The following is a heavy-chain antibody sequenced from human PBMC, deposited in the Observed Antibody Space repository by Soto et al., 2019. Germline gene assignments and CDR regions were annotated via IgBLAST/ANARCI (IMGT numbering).Heavy chain of an antibody. D-gene: IGHD1-26*01. J-gene: IGHJ5*02. Sequence: QVQLVESGGGVVQPGRSLRLSCAASGFTFSSYGMHWVRQAPGKGLEWVAVISYDGSNKYYADSVKGRFTISRDNSKNTLYLQMNSLTAEDTAAYYCAKDLKRWELPTTRAWFDPWGQGTLVTVSS. CDR1: GFTFSSYG. CDR2: ISYDGSNK. CDR3: AKDLKRWELPTTRAWFDP. V-gene: IGHV3-30*18.